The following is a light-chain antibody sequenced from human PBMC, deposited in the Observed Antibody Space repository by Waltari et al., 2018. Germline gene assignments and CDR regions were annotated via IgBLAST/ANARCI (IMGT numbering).Light chain of an antibody. J-gene: IGKJ4*01. CDR3: QQRGTWPIT. CDR1: QNVNNY. V-gene: IGKV3-11*01. Sequence: EIVLTQSPATLSLSPGARATLSCRASQNVNNYLAWYQHKPGQAPRLLIYDASNRATGIPARFSGSQSGTDFSLTISSLEPEDFAVYYCQQRGTWPITFGGGTKVEIK. CDR2: DAS.